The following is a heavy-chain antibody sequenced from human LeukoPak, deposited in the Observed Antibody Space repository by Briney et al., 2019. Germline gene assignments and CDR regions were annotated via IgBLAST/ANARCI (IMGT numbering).Heavy chain of an antibody. CDR2: ARDKAQGYTT. CDR3: VGYVGSHWHH. CDR1: GFSFSDHY. Sequence: GGSLRLSCAASGFSFSDHYLDWVRQASGKGLDWVGRARDKAQGYTTEYAASVKGRFTVSRDESKNSCYLQMNNLKTEDTAVYYCVGYVGSHWHHWGQGTLV. V-gene: IGHV3-72*01. J-gene: IGHJ5*02. D-gene: IGHD1-26*01.